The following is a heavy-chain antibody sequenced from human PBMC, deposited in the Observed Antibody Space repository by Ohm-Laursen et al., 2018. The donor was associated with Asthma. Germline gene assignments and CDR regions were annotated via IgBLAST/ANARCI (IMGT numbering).Heavy chain of an antibody. D-gene: IGHD6-13*01. CDR3: ARSSSSREYFDL. Sequence: SSVKVSCKASGYTLTSYSMHWVRQAPGQGLEWMGGIIPIFGTANYAQKFQGRVTITADESTSTAYMELSSLRSEDTAVYYCARSSSSREYFDLWGRGTLVTVSS. V-gene: IGHV1-69*01. CDR1: GYTLTSYS. J-gene: IGHJ2*01. CDR2: IIPIFGTA.